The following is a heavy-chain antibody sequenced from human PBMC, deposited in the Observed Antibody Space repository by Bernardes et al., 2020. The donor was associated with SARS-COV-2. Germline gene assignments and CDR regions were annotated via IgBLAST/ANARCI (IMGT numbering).Heavy chain of an antibody. V-gene: IGHV1-2*02. J-gene: IGHJ4*02. Sequence: SVKVSCKASGYTFTGYFIHWVRQAPGQSLEWMGWINPNTGGTNYVQKFQGRVTMTRDTSITTAYMELSRLGSDDTAIYYCARTRTTISTTGIPVDYWGQGTLVTVSS. CDR1: GYTFTGYF. D-gene: IGHD2-21*02. CDR3: ARTRTTISTTGIPVDY. CDR2: INPNTGGT.